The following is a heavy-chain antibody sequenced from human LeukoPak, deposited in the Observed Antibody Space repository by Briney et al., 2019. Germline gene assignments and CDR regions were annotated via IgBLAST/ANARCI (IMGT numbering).Heavy chain of an antibody. Sequence: GGSLRLSCAASGFTFSDYYMSWIRQAPGKGLEWVSYISSSGSTVYYADPVKDRFTISRDNAKNSLYLQMNSLRAEDTAVYYCARARGYTSVGNYWGQGTLVTVSS. CDR2: ISSSGSTV. CDR3: ARARGYTSVGNY. J-gene: IGHJ4*02. CDR1: GFTFSDYY. D-gene: IGHD5-18*01. V-gene: IGHV3-11*04.